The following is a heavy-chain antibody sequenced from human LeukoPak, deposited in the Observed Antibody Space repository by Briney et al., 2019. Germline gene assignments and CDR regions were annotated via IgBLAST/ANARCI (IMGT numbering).Heavy chain of an antibody. CDR1: GFTFSTYW. CDR3: AKNTISANLILPPVT. D-gene: IGHD2-15*01. Sequence: PGGSLRLSCAASGFTFSTYWMSWVRQAPGKGLEWVSGISSSGGSTYYAESVKGRFTISRDNSKNTLFLQMHSLRAEDTAVYYCAKNTISANLILPPVTWGQGTLVTVSS. V-gene: IGHV3-23*01. J-gene: IGHJ4*02. CDR2: ISSSGGST.